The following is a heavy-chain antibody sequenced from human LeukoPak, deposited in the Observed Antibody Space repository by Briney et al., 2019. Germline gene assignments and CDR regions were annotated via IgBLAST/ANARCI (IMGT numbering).Heavy chain of an antibody. Sequence: ASVKVSCKTSGYTFTNYYIHWVRQAPGQGLEWMGRIDPNTGGTKSAKNLQGRVTMTRDTSISTAYMALSGLRSDDTAVYYCASLYDIVGTTVDYWGQGTLVTVSS. CDR2: IDPNTGGT. CDR1: GYTFTNYY. CDR3: ASLYDIVGTTVDY. D-gene: IGHD1-26*01. V-gene: IGHV1-2*06. J-gene: IGHJ4*02.